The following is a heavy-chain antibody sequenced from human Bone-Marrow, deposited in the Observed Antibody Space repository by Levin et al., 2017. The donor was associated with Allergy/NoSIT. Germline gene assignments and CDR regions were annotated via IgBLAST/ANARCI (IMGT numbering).Heavy chain of an antibody. CDR3: ARDASPYCSGGSCYFFY. Sequence: PGGSLRLSCAASGFIFRSYAMHWVRQAPGKGLEWVAAISYDGSNKYYADSVKGRFTISRDNSKNTLSLQMNSLRAEDTAVYHCARDASPYCSGGSCYFFYWGQGTLVTVSS. CDR1: GFIFRSYA. V-gene: IGHV3-30-3*01. CDR2: ISYDGSNK. D-gene: IGHD2-15*01. J-gene: IGHJ4*02.